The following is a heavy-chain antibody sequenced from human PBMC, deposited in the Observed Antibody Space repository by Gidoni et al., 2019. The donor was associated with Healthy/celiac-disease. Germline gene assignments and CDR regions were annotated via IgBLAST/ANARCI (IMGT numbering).Heavy chain of an antibody. CDR3: ARDPALVPGALGY. CDR1: GFTVSSYS. D-gene: IGHD3-16*01. J-gene: IGHJ4*02. CDR2: ISSSSSYI. V-gene: IGHV3-21*01. Sequence: EVQLVESGGGLVRPGGSLGLSCAAAGFTVSSYSMNWVRQAPGKGLEWVSSISSSSSYIYYADSVKGRFTISRDNAKNSLYLQMNSLRAEDTAVYYCARDPALVPGALGYWGQGTLVTVSS.